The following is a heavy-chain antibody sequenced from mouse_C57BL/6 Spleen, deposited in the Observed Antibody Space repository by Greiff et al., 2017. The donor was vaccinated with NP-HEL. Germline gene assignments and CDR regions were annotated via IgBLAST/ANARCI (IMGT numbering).Heavy chain of an antibody. CDR3: TTPSNYYAMDY. Sequence: VQLQQSGAELVRPGASVKLSCTASGFNITDDYMHWVKQRPEQGLEWIGWIDPENGDTEYASKFQGKATITADTSSNTAYLQLSSLTSEDTAVYYCTTPSNYYAMDYWGQGTSVTVSS. D-gene: IGHD2-10*02. CDR1: GFNITDDY. V-gene: IGHV14-4*01. J-gene: IGHJ4*01. CDR2: IDPENGDT.